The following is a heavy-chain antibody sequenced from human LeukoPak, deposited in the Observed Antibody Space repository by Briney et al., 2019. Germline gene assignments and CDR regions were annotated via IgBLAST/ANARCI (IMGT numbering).Heavy chain of an antibody. CDR2: MYTSGNT. Sequence: SETLSLTCTVSGGSISSYYWSWIRQPAGKGLEWIGRMYTSGNTNYNPSLKSRVTMSVDTSKNQFSLKLSSVTAADTAVYYCAIIGEAVAARGYFDYWGQGTLVTVSS. CDR1: GGSISSYY. D-gene: IGHD6-19*01. V-gene: IGHV4-4*07. J-gene: IGHJ4*02. CDR3: AIIGEAVAARGYFDY.